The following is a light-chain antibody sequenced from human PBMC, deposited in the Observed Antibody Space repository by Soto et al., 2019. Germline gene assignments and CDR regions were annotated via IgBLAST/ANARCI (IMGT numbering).Light chain of an antibody. J-gene: IGKJ3*01. V-gene: IGKV1-33*01. CDR3: QHYHNLPPFT. CDR2: GAS. Sequence: DIQMTQSPSSLSASVGARVSITCQASQDIRTSLSWFQQKPGRAPKLLIYGASYLETGVPSRFRGSGSGTDLTFTINSLQPEDIAPYYCQHYHNLPPFTFGPGTRVDVK. CDR1: QDIRTS.